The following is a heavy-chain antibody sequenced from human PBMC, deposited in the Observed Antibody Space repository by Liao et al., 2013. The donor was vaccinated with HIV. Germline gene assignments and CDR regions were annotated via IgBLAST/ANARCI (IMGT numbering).Heavy chain of an antibody. CDR3: QTNGWTHHYFVL. J-gene: IGHJ4*02. CDR2: GYTSGST. V-gene: IGHV4-61*02. Sequence: QVQLQESGPGLVKPSQTLSLTCTVSGGSISSGNYFWSWIRQPAGKGLEWIGRGYTSGSTNYNPSLKSRVTMSVDTSKNQFSLKLSSMTAADTAVYYCQTNGWTHHYFVLLGPREPVGRRLL. D-gene: IGHD1-7*01. CDR1: GGSISSGNYF.